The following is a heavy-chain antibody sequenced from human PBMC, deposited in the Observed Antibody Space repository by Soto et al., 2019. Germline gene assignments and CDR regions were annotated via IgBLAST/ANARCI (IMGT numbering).Heavy chain of an antibody. CDR3: ARLATCNSGICYSRPLDY. CDR2: ITPSNGDT. Sequence: QVQLLQSGGEMKKPGASVKVSCKASGYTFATYGIGWVRQAPGQGLEWMGWITPSNGDTNYEQKLQGRVTMTTDTPTSTAYMEVRSLRSDDTAVYYCARLATCNSGICYSRPLDYWGQGTLITVAS. D-gene: IGHD2-15*01. CDR1: GYTFATYG. V-gene: IGHV1-18*01. J-gene: IGHJ4*02.